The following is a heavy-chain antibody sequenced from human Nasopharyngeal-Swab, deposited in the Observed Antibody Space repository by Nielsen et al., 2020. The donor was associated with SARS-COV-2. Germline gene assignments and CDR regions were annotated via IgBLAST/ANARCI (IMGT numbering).Heavy chain of an antibody. J-gene: IGHJ4*02. V-gene: IGHV3-23*01. Sequence: GESLKISCAASGFTFSSYAMSWVRQAPGKGLEWVSAISGSGGSTYYADSVKGRFTISRDNSKNTLYLQMNSLRAEDTAVYYCAKDGSSSYIYWGQRTLVTVSS. CDR1: GFTFSSYA. D-gene: IGHD6-6*01. CDR2: ISGSGGST. CDR3: AKDGSSSYIY.